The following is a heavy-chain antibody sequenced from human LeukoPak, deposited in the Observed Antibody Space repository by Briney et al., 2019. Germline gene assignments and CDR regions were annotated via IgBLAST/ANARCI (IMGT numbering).Heavy chain of an antibody. J-gene: IGHJ4*02. V-gene: IGHV1-2*02. CDR3: TRRTGGFSSSPYDY. Sequence: GASVKVSCKASGYTFTGFYIHWVRQAPGQGLEWMGWVNPNSGDTNYAQKFQVRVTMTKDTSINTAYMGLSRLRSDDTAVFYCTRRTGGFSSSPYDYWGQGTLVTVSS. CDR2: VNPNSGDT. CDR1: GYTFTGFY. D-gene: IGHD6-13*01.